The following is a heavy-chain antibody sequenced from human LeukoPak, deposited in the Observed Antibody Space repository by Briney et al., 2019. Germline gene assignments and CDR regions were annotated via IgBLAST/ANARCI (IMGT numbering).Heavy chain of an antibody. V-gene: IGHV3-66*01. CDR1: GFSVRGKF. Sequence: GGSLRLSCAASGFSVRGKFMNWVRQAPGKGLEWVSVIYGAGTAYYADSVKGRFTISRDNSKDTLYLQMNNLRAEDTAVYYCARVGGDAFYIWGQGAMVTVSS. CDR2: IYGAGTA. CDR3: ARVGGDAFYI. D-gene: IGHD3-16*01. J-gene: IGHJ3*02.